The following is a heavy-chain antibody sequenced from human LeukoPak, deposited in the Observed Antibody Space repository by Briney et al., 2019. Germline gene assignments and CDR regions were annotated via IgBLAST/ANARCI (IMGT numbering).Heavy chain of an antibody. CDR1: GFTFSSYA. J-gene: IGHJ4*02. CDR2: ISNSGGST. CDR3: AKTRPRTVSGSYYVLFDY. D-gene: IGHD1-26*01. V-gene: IGHV3-23*01. Sequence: GGSLRLSCAASGFTFSSYAMSWVRQAPGKGLEWGSFISNSGGSTYYADSVKGRFTISRDNSKNTLYLQMNSLRVEDTAVYYCAKTRPRTVSGSYYVLFDYWGQGTLVTVSS.